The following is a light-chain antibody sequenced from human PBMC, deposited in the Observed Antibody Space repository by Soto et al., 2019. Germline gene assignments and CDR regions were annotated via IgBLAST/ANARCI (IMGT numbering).Light chain of an antibody. CDR2: GNS. Sequence: QSVLAQPPSVSGAPGQKVTISCTGNSSNIGARYDVHWYQQLPGTAPKLLIYGNSNRPSGVPDRFSGSKSGTSASLAITGLQAEDEADYYCQSFDSSLTGWVFGGGTKLTVL. J-gene: IGLJ3*02. V-gene: IGLV1-40*01. CDR3: QSFDSSLTGWV. CDR1: SSNIGARYD.